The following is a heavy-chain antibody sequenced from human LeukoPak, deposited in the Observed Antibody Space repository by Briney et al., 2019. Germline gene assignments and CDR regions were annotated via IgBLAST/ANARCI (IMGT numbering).Heavy chain of an antibody. J-gene: IGHJ4*02. CDR2: IYYSGST. CDR1: GGSISSYY. Sequence: SETLSLTCTVSGGSISSYYWSWIRQPPGKGLEWIGYIYYSGSTNYNPSLKSRVTISVDTSKNQFSLKLSSVTAADTAVYYCARLSDSSDYYPDWGQGTLVTVSS. CDR3: ARLSDSSDYYPD. D-gene: IGHD3-22*01. V-gene: IGHV4-59*08.